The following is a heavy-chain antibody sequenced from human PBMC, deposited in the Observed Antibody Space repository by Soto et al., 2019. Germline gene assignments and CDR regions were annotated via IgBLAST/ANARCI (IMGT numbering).Heavy chain of an antibody. J-gene: IGHJ3*02. CDR2: ISSSSSYI. Sequence: EVQLVESGGGLVKPGGSLRLSCEASGFTFSSYSMNWVRQAPGKGLEWVSSISSSSSYIYYADSVKGRFTISRDNAKNALYLEMNSLRAEDTAVYYCARENVVVVAATRGAFDIWGQGTMVTGSS. D-gene: IGHD2-15*01. CDR3: ARENVVVVAATRGAFDI. V-gene: IGHV3-21*01. CDR1: GFTFSSYS.